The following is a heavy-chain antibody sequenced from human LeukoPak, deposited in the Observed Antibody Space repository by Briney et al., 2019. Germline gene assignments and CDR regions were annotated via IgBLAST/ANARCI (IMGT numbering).Heavy chain of an antibody. J-gene: IGHJ4*02. D-gene: IGHD7-27*01. CDR1: GFTFDDYA. CDR3: AKDGARSGVRYFDF. V-gene: IGHV3-9*01. CDR2: ISWNSGSK. Sequence: GGSLRLSCAASGFTFDDYAMHWVRQAPGKGLEWVSGISWNSGSKGYADAVKGRFTISRDNAKNSLYLQMNSLRAEDTAVYYCAKDGARSGVRYFDFWGQGTLVTVSS.